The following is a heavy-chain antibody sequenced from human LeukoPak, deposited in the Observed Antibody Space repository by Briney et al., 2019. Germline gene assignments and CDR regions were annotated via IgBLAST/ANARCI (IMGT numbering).Heavy chain of an antibody. D-gene: IGHD2-2*01. CDR1: GGSISSSSYY. Sequence: SETLSLTCTVSGGSISSSSYYWGWIRQPPGKGLEWIGSIYYSGSTYYNPSLKSRVTISVDTSKNQFSLKLSSVTAADTAVYYCAKGGDQLLCKWFDPWGQGTLVTVSS. CDR2: IYYSGST. CDR3: AKGGDQLLCKWFDP. V-gene: IGHV4-39*01. J-gene: IGHJ5*02.